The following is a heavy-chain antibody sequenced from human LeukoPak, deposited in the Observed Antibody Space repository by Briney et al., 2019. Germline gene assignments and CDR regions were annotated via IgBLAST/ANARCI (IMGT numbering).Heavy chain of an antibody. CDR3: AKGCLMSTSPGRGMDV. J-gene: IGHJ6*02. Sequence: GDSLRLSCAASGFTFSSYSMGWVRQAPGKGLEWVSGLRQSGDTTYDADSVKGRFIISRDNSKNTVYLQLSSLRAEDSAVYYCAKGCLMSTSPGRGMDVWGQGTTVTVS. V-gene: IGHV3-23*01. CDR2: LRQSGDTT. D-gene: IGHD5-24*01. CDR1: GFTFSSYS.